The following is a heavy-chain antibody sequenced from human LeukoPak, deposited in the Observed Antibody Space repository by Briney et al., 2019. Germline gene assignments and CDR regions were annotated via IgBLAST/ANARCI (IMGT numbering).Heavy chain of an antibody. J-gene: IGHJ4*02. CDR2: IWYDGSNK. CDR3: ARDNGSISGDY. D-gene: IGHD3-3*02. CDR1: GFTFSSYG. V-gene: IGHV3-33*01. Sequence: AGGSLRLSCAASGFTFSSYGMHWVRQAPGKGLEWVAVIWYDGSNKYYADSVKGRFTISRDNSKNTLYLQMNSLRAEDTAVYYCARDNGSISGDYWGQGTLVTVSS.